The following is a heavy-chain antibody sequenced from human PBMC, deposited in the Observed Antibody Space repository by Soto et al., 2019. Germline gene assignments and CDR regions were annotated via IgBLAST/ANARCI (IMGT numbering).Heavy chain of an antibody. CDR1: GFTFSSYA. V-gene: IGHV3-23*01. CDR2: ISGSGGST. Sequence: GGSLRLSCAASGFTFSSYAMSWVRQAPGKGLEWVSAISGSGGSTYYADSVKGRFTISRDNSKNTLYLQMNSLRAEDTAVYYCAKSIWSGEAGDYYGMDVWGQGTTVTVSS. J-gene: IGHJ6*02. D-gene: IGHD6-19*01. CDR3: AKSIWSGEAGDYYGMDV.